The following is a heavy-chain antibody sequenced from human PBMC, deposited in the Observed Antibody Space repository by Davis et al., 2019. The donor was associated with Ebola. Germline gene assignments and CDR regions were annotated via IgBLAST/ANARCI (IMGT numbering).Heavy chain of an antibody. CDR2: INHSGST. V-gene: IGHV4-34*01. CDR3: ARVRRTVTVNWFDP. Sequence: SETLSLTCAVSGGSFSGYYWRWIRQPPGKGLEWIGEINHSGSTNYNPSLKSRLTISVDTSKNQFSLKLSSVTAADTAVYYCARVRRTVTVNWFDPGGQGTLVTVSS. D-gene: IGHD4-17*01. J-gene: IGHJ5*01. CDR1: GGSFSGYY.